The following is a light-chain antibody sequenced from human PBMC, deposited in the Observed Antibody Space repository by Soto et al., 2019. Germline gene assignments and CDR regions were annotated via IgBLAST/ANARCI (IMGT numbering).Light chain of an antibody. CDR3: SSYTSSSTVV. CDR2: EVN. Sequence: QSVLTQPPSASGSPGQSVAISCTGTSRDVGGYNYVSWYQQHPGKAPKLMSYEVNKRPSGVPDRFSGSKSGNTASLTISGLQAEDEADYYCSSYTSSSTVVFGGGTKVTVL. V-gene: IGLV2-8*01. CDR1: SRDVGGYNY. J-gene: IGLJ2*01.